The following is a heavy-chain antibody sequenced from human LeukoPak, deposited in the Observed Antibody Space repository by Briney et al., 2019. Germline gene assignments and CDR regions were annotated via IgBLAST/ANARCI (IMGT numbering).Heavy chain of an antibody. V-gene: IGHV1-69*04. CDR2: IIPILGIA. D-gene: IGHD5-12*01. Sequence: SVKVSCKASGGTFSSYAISWVRQAPGQGLEWMGRIIPILGIANYAQKFQGRVTITADKSTSTAYMELSSLRSEDTAVYYCARDPVATIWSSRYYFDYWGQGTLVTVSP. CDR3: ARDPVATIWSSRYYFDY. CDR1: GGTFSSYA. J-gene: IGHJ4*02.